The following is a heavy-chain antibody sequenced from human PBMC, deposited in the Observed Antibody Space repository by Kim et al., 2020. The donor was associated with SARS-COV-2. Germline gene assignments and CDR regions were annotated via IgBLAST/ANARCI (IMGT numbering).Heavy chain of an antibody. CDR1: GGSFSGYY. V-gene: IGHV4-34*01. Sequence: SETLSLTCAVYGGSFSGYYWSWIRQPPGKGLEWIGEINHSGSTNYNPSLKSRVTISVDTSKNQFSLKLSSVTAADTAVYYCARGKAARPGDYWGQGTLVT. CDR3: ARGKAARPGDY. D-gene: IGHD6-6*01. CDR2: INHSGST. J-gene: IGHJ4*02.